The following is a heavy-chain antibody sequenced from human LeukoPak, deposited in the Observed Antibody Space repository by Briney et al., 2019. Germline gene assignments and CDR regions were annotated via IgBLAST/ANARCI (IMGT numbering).Heavy chain of an antibody. CDR3: ARDMIRGQPDYLDY. Sequence: GGSRRLSCAASGFMFTGFAMHWVRQAPGKGLQWVAVISYDGKVKFYGDSVKGRFTISRDDSKNMLYLQMSSLRPEDTAVYYCARDMIRGQPDYLDYWGQGTLVTVSS. J-gene: IGHJ4*02. CDR1: GFMFTGFA. V-gene: IGHV3-30*15. CDR2: ISYDGKVK. D-gene: IGHD3-10*01.